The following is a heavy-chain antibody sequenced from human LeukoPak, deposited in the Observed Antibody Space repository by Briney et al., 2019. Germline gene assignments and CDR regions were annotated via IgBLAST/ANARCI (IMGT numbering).Heavy chain of an antibody. D-gene: IGHD3-10*01. V-gene: IGHV4-59*08. CDR1: GGSISSYY. Sequence: SETLSLTCTVSGGSISSYYWSWIRQPPGKGLEWIGYIYYSGSTNYNPSLKSRVAISVDTSKNQFSLKLSSVTAADTAVYYCARHKPYGSGSYHYFDYWGQGTLVTVSS. J-gene: IGHJ4*02. CDR2: IYYSGST. CDR3: ARHKPYGSGSYHYFDY.